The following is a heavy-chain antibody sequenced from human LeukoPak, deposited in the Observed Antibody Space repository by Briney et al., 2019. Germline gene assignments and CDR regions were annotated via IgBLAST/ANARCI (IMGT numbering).Heavy chain of an antibody. J-gene: IGHJ6*02. CDR2: IWYDGTKK. D-gene: IGHD1-26*01. V-gene: IGHV3-33*01. Sequence: PGGSLRLSCAASGFTFSSYGMHWVRQAPGKGLEWVAGIWYDGTKKYYADSVKGRFTISRDNSKNMLYPQMNSLRAEDTAVYYCARDRRELWGSNYYYGMDVWGQGTTVTVSS. CDR1: GFTFSSYG. CDR3: ARDRRELWGSNYYYGMDV.